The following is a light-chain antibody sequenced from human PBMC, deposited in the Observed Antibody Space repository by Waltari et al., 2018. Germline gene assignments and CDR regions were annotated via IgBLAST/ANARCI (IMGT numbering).Light chain of an antibody. CDR1: GSDVGAYHY. Sequence: QSALTQPASVSGSPGQSITISCTGTGSDVGAYHYVSWYPHHPGKAPKLMIYAVSNRPSGVSNLVAGSKSGNTASLTISGLQAEDEADYYCSSFTTTSTWVFGGGTKLTVL. CDR3: SSFTTTSTWV. V-gene: IGLV2-14*01. CDR2: AVS. J-gene: IGLJ3*02.